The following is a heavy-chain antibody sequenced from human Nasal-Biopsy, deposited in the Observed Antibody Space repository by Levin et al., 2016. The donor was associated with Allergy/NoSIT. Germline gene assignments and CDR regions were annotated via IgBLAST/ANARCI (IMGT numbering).Heavy chain of an antibody. Sequence: SGPTLVKPTQTLTLTCTFSGFSLNNNGEGVAWIRQSPGKALEWLALIYWNDDTRYSPSLRSRITITKGTSKNYVVLTMANMDPVDTGTYYCAHTPPSGFNTDYFDPWGQGTLVTVSS. CDR1: GFSLNNNGEG. J-gene: IGHJ5*02. CDR3: AHTPPSGFNTDYFDP. V-gene: IGHV2-5*01. CDR2: IYWNDDT. D-gene: IGHD4-11*01.